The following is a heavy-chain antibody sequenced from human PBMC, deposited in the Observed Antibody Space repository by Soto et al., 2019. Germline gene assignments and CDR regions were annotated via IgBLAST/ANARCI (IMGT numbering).Heavy chain of an antibody. CDR2: IYHSGTT. Sequence: QVQLEESGPGLVKPSQTLSLSCTVSGGSVPSADSYWSWIRQAPGQRLEWVGHIYHSGTTYYNPSLKGSLTISVDTSKNQFALTLSSVTAAETAMYFCARGRLSGHTAPPHDYWGQGTLVTVSS. J-gene: IGHJ4*02. D-gene: IGHD2-21*02. CDR1: GGSVPSADSY. CDR3: ARGRLSGHTAPPHDY. V-gene: IGHV4-30-4*01.